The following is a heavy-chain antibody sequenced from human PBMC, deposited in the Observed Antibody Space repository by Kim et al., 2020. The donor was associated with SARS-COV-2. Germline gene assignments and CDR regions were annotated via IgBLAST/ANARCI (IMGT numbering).Heavy chain of an antibody. Sequence: SETLSLTCAVYGGSFSGHYWRWIRQPPGKGLEWIGEINHIGGTKYNPSLKSRLRISVETSRNQFSLKLYSVTAADTAIYYWARGLGGSHSYYFDFWAQGTLVTASS. CDR2: INHIGGT. CDR1: GGSFSGHY. D-gene: IGHD1-26*01. V-gene: IGHV4-34*01. J-gene: IGHJ4*02. CDR3: ARGLGGSHSYYFDF.